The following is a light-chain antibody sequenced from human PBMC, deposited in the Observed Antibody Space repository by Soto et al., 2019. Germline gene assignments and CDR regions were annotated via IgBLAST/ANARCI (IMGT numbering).Light chain of an antibody. CDR3: SSYTSTNFVI. V-gene: IGLV2-14*01. CDR2: DVS. CDR1: SGDIGDYKY. J-gene: IGLJ2*01. Sequence: QSALPQPASVSGSPGQSITISCTGSSGDIGDYKYVSWYKQHPGKAPKLMIYDVSNRPSGVSNRFSASKSGNTASLTISGLQAEDEADYYCSSYTSTNFVIFGGGTKLTVL.